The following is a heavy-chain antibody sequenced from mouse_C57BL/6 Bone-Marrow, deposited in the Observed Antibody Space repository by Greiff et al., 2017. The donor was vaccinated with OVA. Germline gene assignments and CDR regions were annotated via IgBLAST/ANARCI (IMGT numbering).Heavy chain of an antibody. Sequence: EVKLMESGAELVRPGASVKLSCTASGFTIKDDYMHWVKQRPEQGLEWIGWIDPENGDTEYASKFQGKATITADTSSNTAYLPLSSLTSEDTAVYYCNPYYYGSPKGYAMDYWGQGTSVTVSA. D-gene: IGHD1-1*01. CDR2: IDPENGDT. V-gene: IGHV14-4*01. CDR3: NPYYYGSPKGYAMDY. J-gene: IGHJ4*01. CDR1: GFTIKDDY.